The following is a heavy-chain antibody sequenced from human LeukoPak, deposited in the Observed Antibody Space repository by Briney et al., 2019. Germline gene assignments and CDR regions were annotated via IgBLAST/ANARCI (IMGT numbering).Heavy chain of an antibody. J-gene: IGHJ5*02. CDR2: IVPIFGTA. V-gene: IGHV1-69*05. Sequence: SVKVSCKASGGTFSSYAISWVRQAPGQGLEWMGGIVPIFGTANYAQKFQGRVTITTDESTSTAYMELSSLRSEDTAVYYCASRAGGPAAIGFDPWGQGTLVTVSS. CDR1: GGTFSSYA. CDR3: ASRAGGPAAIGFDP. D-gene: IGHD2-2*01.